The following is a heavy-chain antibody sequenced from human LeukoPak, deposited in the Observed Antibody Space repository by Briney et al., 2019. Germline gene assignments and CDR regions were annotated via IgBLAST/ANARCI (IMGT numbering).Heavy chain of an antibody. CDR1: GFTFSSYG. J-gene: IGHJ3*02. D-gene: IGHD5-12*01. V-gene: IGHV3-30*18. CDR2: ISYDGSNK. Sequence: PGGSLRLSCAASGFTFSSYGMHWVRQAPGKGLEWVAVISYDGSNKYYADSVKGRFTISRDNSKNTLYLQMNSLRAEDTAVYYCAKLGVATTGAFDIWGQGTMVTVSS. CDR3: AKLGVATTGAFDI.